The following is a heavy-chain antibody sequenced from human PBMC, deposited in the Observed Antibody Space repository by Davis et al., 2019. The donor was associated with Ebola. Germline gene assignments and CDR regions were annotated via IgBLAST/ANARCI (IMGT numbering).Heavy chain of an antibody. D-gene: IGHD6-19*01. CDR2: ISYDGSNK. Sequence: GESLKISCAASGFTFSSYAMHWVRQAPGKGLEWVAVISYDGSNKYYADSVKGRFTISRDNSKNTLYLQVNSLRPEDTAVYYCAKNGYGSGWPLDYWGQGTLVTVSS. V-gene: IGHV3-30-3*01. J-gene: IGHJ4*02. CDR1: GFTFSSYA. CDR3: AKNGYGSGWPLDY.